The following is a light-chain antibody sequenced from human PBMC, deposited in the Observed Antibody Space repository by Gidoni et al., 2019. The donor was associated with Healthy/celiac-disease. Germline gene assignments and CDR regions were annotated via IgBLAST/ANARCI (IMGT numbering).Light chain of an antibody. CDR1: QSISFW. J-gene: IGKJ3*01. Sequence: DIQMTQSPSTLSASVGDRVTITCRASQSISFWLAWYQQKPGKAPKLLIYKASSLESGVPSRFSGSGSGTEFTLTISSLQPDDFATYYCQQYNSVLFTFGPGTKVDIK. CDR2: KAS. CDR3: QQYNSVLFT. V-gene: IGKV1-5*03.